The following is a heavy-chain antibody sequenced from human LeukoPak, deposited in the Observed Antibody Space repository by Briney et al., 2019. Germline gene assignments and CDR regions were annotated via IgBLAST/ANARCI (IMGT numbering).Heavy chain of an antibody. J-gene: IGHJ6*03. Sequence: SETLSLTCAVSGGSISSNNWWSWVRQPPGKGLEWIGEIYHGGSSNYNPSLKSRVTISVDTSKNQFSLKLSSVTAADTAVYYCARRKTAGTLWYYYYYMDVWGKGTTVTISS. CDR1: GGSISSNNW. V-gene: IGHV4-4*02. D-gene: IGHD6-19*01. CDR2: IYHGGSS. CDR3: ARRKTAGTLWYYYYYMDV.